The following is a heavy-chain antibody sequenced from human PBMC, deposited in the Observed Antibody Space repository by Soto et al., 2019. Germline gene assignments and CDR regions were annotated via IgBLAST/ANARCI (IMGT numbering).Heavy chain of an antibody. V-gene: IGHV4-59*01. CDR2: ISHSGST. D-gene: IGHD3-10*01. CDR3: AREARGVISGMDV. Sequence: SETLSLTCTVSGGSISDDYWSWIRQPPGKGLEWIGHISHSGSTNYNPSLKSRVTISVDTSKRQFSLKLSSVTAADTAVYYGAREARGVISGMDVWGQGTTVTVSS. CDR1: GGSISDDY. J-gene: IGHJ6*02.